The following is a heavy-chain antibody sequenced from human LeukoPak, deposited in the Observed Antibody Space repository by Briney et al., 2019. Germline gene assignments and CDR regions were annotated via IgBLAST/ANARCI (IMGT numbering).Heavy chain of an antibody. CDR1: GGSISSYY. CDR3: ARTAYCGGDCYPYNWFDP. V-gene: IGHV4-59*08. D-gene: IGHD2-21*02. Sequence: SETLSLTCTVPGGSISSYYWSWIRQPPGKGLEWIGYIYYSGSTNYNPSLKSRVTISVDTSKNQFSLKLSSVTAADTAVYYCARTAYCGGDCYPYNWFDPWGQGTLVTVSS. CDR2: IYYSGST. J-gene: IGHJ5*02.